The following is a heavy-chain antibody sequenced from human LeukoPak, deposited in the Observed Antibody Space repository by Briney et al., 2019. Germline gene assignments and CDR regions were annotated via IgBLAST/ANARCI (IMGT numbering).Heavy chain of an antibody. V-gene: IGHV3-30*18. CDR2: IPYDGSNK. CDR1: GFTFSSYG. Sequence: GGSLGLSCAASGFTFSSYGMHWVRQAPGKGLEWVAVIPYDGSNKYYADSVKGRFTISRDNSKNTLYLQMNSLRAEDTAVYYCAKSRQRARYYYYGMDVWGQGTTVTVS. CDR3: AKSRQRARYYYYGMDV. J-gene: IGHJ6*02. D-gene: IGHD6-25*01.